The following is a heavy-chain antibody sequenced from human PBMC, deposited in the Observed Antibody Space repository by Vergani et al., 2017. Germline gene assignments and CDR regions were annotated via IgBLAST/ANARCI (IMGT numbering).Heavy chain of an antibody. J-gene: IGHJ6*03. D-gene: IGHD1-26*01. V-gene: IGHV3-21*01. CDR1: GFTFSSYS. CDR3: ARAFIVGATNYYYYYMGV. Sequence: EVQLVESGGGLVKPGGSLRLSCAASGFTFSSYSMNWVRQAPGKGLEWVSSISSSSSYIYYADSVKGRFTISRDNAKNSLYLQMNSLRAEDTAVYYCARAFIVGATNYYYYYMGVWGKGTTVTVSS. CDR2: ISSSSSYI.